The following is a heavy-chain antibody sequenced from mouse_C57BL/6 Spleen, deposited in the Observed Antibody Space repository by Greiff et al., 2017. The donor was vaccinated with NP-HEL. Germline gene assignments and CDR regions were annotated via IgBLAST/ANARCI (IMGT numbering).Heavy chain of an antibody. J-gene: IGHJ3*01. CDR1: GFTFSSYT. V-gene: IGHV5-9*01. CDR2: ISGGGGNT. CDR3: ARHETGKAPWFAY. D-gene: IGHD4-1*01. Sequence: EVKLVESGGGLVKPGGSLKLSCAASGFTFSSYTMSWVRQTPEKRLEWVATISGGGGNTYYPDSVKGRFTISRDNAKNTLYLQMSSLRSEDTALYYCARHETGKAPWFAYWGQGTLVTVSA.